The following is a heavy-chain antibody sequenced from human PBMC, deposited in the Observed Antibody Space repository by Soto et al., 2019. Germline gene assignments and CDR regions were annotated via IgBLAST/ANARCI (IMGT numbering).Heavy chain of an antibody. CDR1: GFTFSSYA. CDR2: ISGSGGST. J-gene: IGHJ4*02. V-gene: IGHV3-23*01. D-gene: IGHD3-22*01. Sequence: GGSLRLSCAASGFTFSSYAMSWVRQAPGKGLEWVSAISGSGGSTYYADSVKGRFTISRDNSKNTVSLQMNSLRADDTAVYFCAKEQLAMTVVVADYFDSWGQGTLVTVSS. CDR3: AKEQLAMTVVVADYFDS.